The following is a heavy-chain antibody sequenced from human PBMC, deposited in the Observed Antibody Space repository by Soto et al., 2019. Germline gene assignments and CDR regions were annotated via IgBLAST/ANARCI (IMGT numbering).Heavy chain of an antibody. CDR2: IVPLLGLP. V-gene: IGHV1-69*02. D-gene: IGHD3-22*01. J-gene: IGHJ5*01. CDR3: ARGDYHSSGYPLDS. Sequence: SVKVSCKASGGTFSCHTISWVRQAPGQGLEWMGRIVPLLGLPNYAQNFQGRVTITADMSSSTAYMELSSLRSEDTAMYYCARGDYHSSGYPLDSWGQ. CDR1: GGTFSCHT.